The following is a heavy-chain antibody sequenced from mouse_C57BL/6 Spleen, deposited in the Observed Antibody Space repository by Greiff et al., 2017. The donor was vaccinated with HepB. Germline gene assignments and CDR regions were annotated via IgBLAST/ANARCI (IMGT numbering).Heavy chain of an antibody. J-gene: IGHJ2*01. D-gene: IGHD1-2*01. V-gene: IGHV3-2*02. CDR3: ARTARIKY. CDR2: ISYSGST. Sequence: EVQLQQSGPGLVKPSQSLSLTCTVTGYSITSGYGWNWIRQFPGNKLEWMDYISYSGSTNYNPSLKSRISITRDTSKNQFFLQLNSVTTEDTATYYCARTARIKYWGQGTTLVVSS. CDR1: GYSITSGYG.